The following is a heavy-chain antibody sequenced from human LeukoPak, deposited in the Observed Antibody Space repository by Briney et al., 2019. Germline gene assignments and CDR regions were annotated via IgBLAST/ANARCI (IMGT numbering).Heavy chain of an antibody. CDR3: ARAPRLVEMATTIDY. V-gene: IGHV3-48*04. Sequence: GGSLRLSCAASGFTFSSYGMHWVRQAPGKGLEWVSYISSSGSTIYYADSVKGRFTISRDNAKNSLYLQMNSLRAEDTAVYYCARAPRLVEMATTIDYWGQGTLVTVSS. J-gene: IGHJ4*02. CDR1: GFTFSSYG. CDR2: ISSSGSTI. D-gene: IGHD5-24*01.